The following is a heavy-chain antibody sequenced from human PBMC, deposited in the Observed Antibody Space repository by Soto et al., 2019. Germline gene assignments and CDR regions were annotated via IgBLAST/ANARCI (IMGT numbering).Heavy chain of an antibody. CDR1: GGSISSHY. V-gene: IGHV4-4*07. J-gene: IGHJ6*02. CDR2: HFARGSP. CDR3: ARDSYFDISTGYYFGFDV. D-gene: IGHD3-9*01. Sequence: LSLTCTVSGGSISSHYWSWIRQPAGKGLEWIGRHFARGSPSYNPSLKGRVSISLDTSKNQLSLKLTSVTAADTAIYYCARDSYFDISTGYYFGFDVWGQGTTVTVSS.